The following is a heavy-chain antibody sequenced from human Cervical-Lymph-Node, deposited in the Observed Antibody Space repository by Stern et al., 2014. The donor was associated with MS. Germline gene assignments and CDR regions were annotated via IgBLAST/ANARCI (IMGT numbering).Heavy chain of an antibody. V-gene: IGHV4-59*01. Sequence: QLQLRESGPGLVKPSETLYLTCIVSGGSISSYYWSWIRQPPGKGLEWIGHIYYSGSTDYNPSIQSRVTMSADISKNQISLRLSSVTAADTAVYYCARAPYDFTNWYGMDVWGQGTTVTVSS. D-gene: IGHD1-1*01. J-gene: IGHJ6*02. CDR3: ARAPYDFTNWYGMDV. CDR1: GGSISSYY. CDR2: IYYSGST.